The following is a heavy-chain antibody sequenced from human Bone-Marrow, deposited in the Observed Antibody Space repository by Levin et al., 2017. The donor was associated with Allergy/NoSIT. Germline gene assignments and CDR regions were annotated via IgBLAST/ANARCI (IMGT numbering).Heavy chain of an antibody. J-gene: IGHJ3*02. CDR3: ARGDAFDI. V-gene: IGHV4-30-2*01. CDR1: GGSISSGGYS. Sequence: SQTLSLTCAVSGGSISSGGYSWSWIRQPPGKGLEWIGYIYHSGSTYYNPSLKSRVTISVDRSKNQFSLKLSSVTAADTAVYYCARGDAFDIWGQGTMVTVSS. CDR2: IYHSGST.